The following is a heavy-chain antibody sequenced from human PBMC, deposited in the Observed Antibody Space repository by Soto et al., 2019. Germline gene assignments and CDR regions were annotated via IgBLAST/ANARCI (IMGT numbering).Heavy chain of an antibody. CDR3: ARDLRGFYFDY. V-gene: IGHV1-69*13. CDR2: IIPIFGTA. J-gene: IGHJ4*02. CDR1: GGTFSSYA. D-gene: IGHD5-12*01. Sequence: ASVKVSGKASGGTFSSYAISWVRQAPGQGLEWMGGIIPIFGTANYAQKFQGRVTITADESTSTAYMELSSLRSEDTAVYYCARDLRGFYFDYWGQGTLVTVSS.